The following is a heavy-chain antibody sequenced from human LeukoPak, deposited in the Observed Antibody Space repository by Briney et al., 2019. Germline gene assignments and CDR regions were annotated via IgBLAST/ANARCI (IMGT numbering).Heavy chain of an antibody. J-gene: IGHJ4*02. CDR3: ASIGFEDY. CDR1: GDTSTVDY. Sequence: ASLRVSCKPSGDTSTVDYMRCVRQTPGQGLEWMGWINPNSGGTNYAQKFQGRVTMTRETSISPAYMELRRLRSDDTAVYYCASIGFEDYWGQGTLVTVSS. V-gene: IGHV1-2*02. CDR2: INPNSGGT. D-gene: IGHD3-10*01.